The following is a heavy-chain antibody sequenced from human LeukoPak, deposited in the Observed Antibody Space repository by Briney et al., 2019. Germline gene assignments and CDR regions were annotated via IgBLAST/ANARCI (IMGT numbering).Heavy chain of an antibody. CDR1: GYTFTGYY. J-gene: IGHJ6*02. D-gene: IGHD6-19*01. CDR2: IIPIFGTA. Sequence: GASVKVSCKASGYTFTGYYMHWVRQAPGQGLEWMGGIIPIFGTANYAQKFQGRVTITTDESTSTAYMELSSLRSEDTAVYYCARDPYSSGYYYGMDVWGQGTTVTVSS. CDR3: ARDPYSSGYYYGMDV. V-gene: IGHV1-69*05.